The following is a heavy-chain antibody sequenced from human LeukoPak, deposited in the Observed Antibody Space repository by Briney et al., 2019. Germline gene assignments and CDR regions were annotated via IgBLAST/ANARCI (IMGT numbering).Heavy chain of an antibody. CDR2: IIPIFGTA. J-gene: IGHJ4*02. CDR1: GGTFSSYA. V-gene: IGHV1-69*06. D-gene: IGHD6-13*01. CDR3: ARDESSSWYLWYFGY. Sequence: SVNVSCKASGGTFSSYAISWVRQAPGQGLEWMGGIIPIFGTANYAQKFQGRVTITADKSTSTAYMELSSLRSEDTAVYYCARDESSSWYLWYFGYWGQGTLVTVSS.